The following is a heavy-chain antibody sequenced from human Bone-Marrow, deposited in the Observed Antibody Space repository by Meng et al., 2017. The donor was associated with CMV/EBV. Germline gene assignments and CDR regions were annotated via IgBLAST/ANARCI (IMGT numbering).Heavy chain of an antibody. CDR2: INPNSGGT. CDR1: GGTFSSYA. J-gene: IGHJ4*02. V-gene: IGHV1-2*02. Sequence: ASVKVYCKASGGTFSSYAISWVRQAPGQGLEWMGWINPNSGGTNYAQTFQGRVTMTRDTSISTAYMELSRLRSDDTAVYYCARLRGGALFDYWGQGTLVNVSS. CDR3: ARLRGGALFDY. D-gene: IGHD3-16*01.